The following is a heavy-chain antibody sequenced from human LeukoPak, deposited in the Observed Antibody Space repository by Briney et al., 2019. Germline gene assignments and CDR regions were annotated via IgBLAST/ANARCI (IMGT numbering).Heavy chain of an antibody. D-gene: IGHD6-19*01. V-gene: IGHV4-34*01. CDR3: ARGSGRVAVAGTMSYGMDV. Sequence: SETLSLTCAVYGGSFSGYYWSWIRQPPGKGLEWIGEINHSGSTNYNPSLKSRVTISVDTSKNQFSLKLSSVTAADTAVYYCARGSGRVAVAGTMSYGMDVWGQGTTVTVSS. CDR2: INHSGST. J-gene: IGHJ6*02. CDR1: GGSFSGYY.